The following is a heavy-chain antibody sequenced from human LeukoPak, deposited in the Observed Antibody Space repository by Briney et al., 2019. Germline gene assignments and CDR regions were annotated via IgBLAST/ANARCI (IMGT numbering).Heavy chain of an antibody. CDR3: ARVRGSSGWYFFGAFDI. J-gene: IGHJ3*02. CDR2: IYYCGST. V-gene: IGHV4-59*01. Sequence: SETLSLTCTVSGGSISSYYWSWIRQPPGTGLELVGYIYYCGSTNSNPSPKSRVTISVDTSKNQFSLKLSSVTAADTAVYYCARVRGSSGWYFFGAFDIWGQGTMVTVSS. CDR1: GGSISSYY. D-gene: IGHD6-19*01.